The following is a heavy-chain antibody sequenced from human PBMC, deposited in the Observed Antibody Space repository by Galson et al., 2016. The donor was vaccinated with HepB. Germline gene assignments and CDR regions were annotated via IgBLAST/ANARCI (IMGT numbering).Heavy chain of an antibody. CDR2: IKKKTDGGTA. Sequence: SLRLSCAASGFTFSNAWMNWVRQAPGKGLEWVGRIKKKTDGGTADYATPVRGRFTISRDDSKNTLFLQMTSLKTEDTAVYYCTNFGASAGQWGQGTLVTASS. D-gene: IGHD4/OR15-4a*01. V-gene: IGHV3-15*07. CDR1: GFTFSNAW. J-gene: IGHJ4*02. CDR3: TNFGASAGQ.